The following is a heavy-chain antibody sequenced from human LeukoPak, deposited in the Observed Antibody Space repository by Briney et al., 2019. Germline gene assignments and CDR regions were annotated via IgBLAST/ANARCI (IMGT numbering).Heavy chain of an antibody. V-gene: IGHV3-33*01. CDR3: ARDSVILRFLEWQFDP. J-gene: IGHJ5*02. D-gene: IGHD3-3*01. CDR2: IWYDGSNK. CDR1: GFTFSSYG. Sequence: GGSLRLSCAASGFTFSSYGMHWVRQAPGKGLEWVAVIWYDGSNKYYADSVKGRFTISRDNSKNTLYLQMNSLRAEDTAVYYCARDSVILRFLEWQFDPWGQGTLVTVSS.